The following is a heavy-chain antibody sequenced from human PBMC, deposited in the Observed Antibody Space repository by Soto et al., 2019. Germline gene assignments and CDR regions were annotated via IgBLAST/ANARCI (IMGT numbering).Heavy chain of an antibody. J-gene: IGHJ6*02. D-gene: IGHD2-2*01. V-gene: IGHV1-18*04. CDR3: ARSQVVPGRAGYGMDV. CDR1: GYTFTSYG. CDR2: ISAYNGNT. Sequence: QVQLVQSGAEVKKPGASVKVSCKASGYTFTSYGISWVRQAPGQGPEWMGWISAYNGNTNYAQKLQGRVTMTTDTSTSTAYMELRSLRSDDTAVYYCARSQVVPGRAGYGMDVWGQGTTVTVSS.